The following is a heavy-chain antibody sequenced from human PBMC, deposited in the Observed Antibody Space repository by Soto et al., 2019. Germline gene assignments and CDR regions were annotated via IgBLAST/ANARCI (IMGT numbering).Heavy chain of an antibody. J-gene: IGHJ4*02. CDR3: AKDFLNSGYDFYFDY. V-gene: IGHV3-30*18. CDR2: ISYDGSSK. CDR1: GFTFSSYG. D-gene: IGHD5-12*01. Sequence: QVQLVESGGGVVQPGRSLRLSCAASGFTFSSYGMHWVRQAPGKGLEWVAVISYDGSSKYYADSVKGRFTISRDNSKNTLYLQMNSLRAEDTAVYYCAKDFLNSGYDFYFDYWGQGTLVTVSS.